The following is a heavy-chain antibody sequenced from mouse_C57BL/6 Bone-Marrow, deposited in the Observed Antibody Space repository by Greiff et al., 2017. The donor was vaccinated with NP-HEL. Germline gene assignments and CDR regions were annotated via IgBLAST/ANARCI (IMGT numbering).Heavy chain of an antibody. CDR3: AKYDYDVGYFDY. CDR1: GYTFTSYW. J-gene: IGHJ2*01. D-gene: IGHD2-4*01. V-gene: IGHV1-64*01. Sequence: QVQLQQPGAELVKPGASVKLSCKASGYTFTSYWMHWVKQRPGQGLEWIGMIHPNSGSTNYNEKFKSKATLTVAKSSSTASMQLSSMTSEDSAVYYCAKYDYDVGYFDYWGQGTTLTVSS. CDR2: IHPNSGST.